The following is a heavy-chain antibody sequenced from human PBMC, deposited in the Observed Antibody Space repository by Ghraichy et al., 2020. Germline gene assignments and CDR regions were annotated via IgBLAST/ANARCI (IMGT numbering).Heavy chain of an antibody. D-gene: IGHD2-8*01. CDR3: GGIYCNNGVCGYGWFDY. J-gene: IGHJ4*02. CDR2: ISSSSSYI. V-gene: IGHV3-21*01. Sequence: GGSLRLSCAASGFTFSSYSMNWVRQAPGKGLEWVSSISSSSSYIYYADSMKGRFTISRDNAKNSLYLQMNNLRAEDTAVYYCGGIYCNNGVCGYGWFDYWGQGTLVTVSS. CDR1: GFTFSSYS.